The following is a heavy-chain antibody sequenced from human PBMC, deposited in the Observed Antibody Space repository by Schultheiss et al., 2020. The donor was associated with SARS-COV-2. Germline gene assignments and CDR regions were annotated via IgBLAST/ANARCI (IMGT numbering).Heavy chain of an antibody. CDR1: GFTFSSYD. V-gene: IGHV3-13*01. D-gene: IGHD3-3*01. Sequence: AGSLRLSCAASGFTFSSYDMHWVRQATGKGLEWVSAIGTAGDTYYPGSVKGRFTISRENAKNSLYLQMNSLRAEDTAVYYCARGERDVLRFLEWTTHTHGWYFDYWGQGTLVTVSS. CDR3: ARGERDVLRFLEWTTHTHGWYFDY. CDR2: IGTAGDT. J-gene: IGHJ4*02.